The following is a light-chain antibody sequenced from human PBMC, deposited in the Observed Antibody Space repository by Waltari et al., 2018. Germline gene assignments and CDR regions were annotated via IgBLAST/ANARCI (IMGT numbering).Light chain of an antibody. CDR3: CSYAGSYTWV. CDR1: SSDVGSYNY. CDR2: DVS. Sequence: QSALTQPRSVSWSPGQSVTISCTGTSSDVGSYNYVSWYQQHPGKAPKLMIYDVSKWPSGVPDRFSGSKSGNTASLTISGLQAEDEADYYCCSYAGSYTWVFGGGTKLTVL. V-gene: IGLV2-11*01. J-gene: IGLJ3*02.